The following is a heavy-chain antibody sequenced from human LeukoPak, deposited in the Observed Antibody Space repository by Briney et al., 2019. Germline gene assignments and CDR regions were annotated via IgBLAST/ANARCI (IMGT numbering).Heavy chain of an antibody. D-gene: IGHD3-9*01. V-gene: IGHV3-30*02. J-gene: IGHJ4*02. CDR3: AKGLHYNVLTDYRRDYYFDY. Sequence: GGSLRLSCGASGFTFSSYGMHWVRQAPGKGLEWVAFIRYDGNNKYYADSVKGRFTISRDNSKNTLYLQMNSLRTEDTAVYYCAKGLHYNVLTDYRRDYYFDYWGQGTLVTVSS. CDR1: GFTFSSYG. CDR2: IRYDGNNK.